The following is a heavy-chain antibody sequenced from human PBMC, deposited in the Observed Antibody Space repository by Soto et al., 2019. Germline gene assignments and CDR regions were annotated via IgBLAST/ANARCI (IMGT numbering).Heavy chain of an antibody. CDR1: GGSISSYY. V-gene: IGHV4-59*01. D-gene: IGHD6-13*01. Sequence: PSETLSLTCTVSGGSISSYYWSWIRQPPGKGLEWIGYIYYSGSTNYNPSLKSRVTISVDTSKNQFSLKLSSVTDADTAVYYCARARAAAGSYYYYYMDVWGKGTTVTVSS. CDR2: IYYSGST. J-gene: IGHJ6*03. CDR3: ARARAAAGSYYYYYMDV.